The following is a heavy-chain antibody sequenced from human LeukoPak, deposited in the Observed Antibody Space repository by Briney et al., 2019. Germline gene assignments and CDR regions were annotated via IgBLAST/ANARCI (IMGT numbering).Heavy chain of an antibody. D-gene: IGHD4/OR15-4a*01. CDR3: ARTTNFAVNNWFDP. CDR1: GGSISSSSYY. V-gene: IGHV4-39*07. CDR2: MYYSGST. Sequence: SETLSLTCTVSGGSISSSSYYWGWIRQPPGKGLEWIGSMYYSGSTYNNPSLKSRVTISVDTSKNQFSLKLSSVTAADTAVYYCARTTNFAVNNWFDPWGQGTLVTVSS. J-gene: IGHJ5*02.